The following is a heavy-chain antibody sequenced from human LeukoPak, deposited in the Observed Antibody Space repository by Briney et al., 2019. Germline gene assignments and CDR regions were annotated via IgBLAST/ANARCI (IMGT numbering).Heavy chain of an antibody. CDR2: IYYSGST. CDR3: AREVEPISAMDKRDWYFDL. V-gene: IGHV4-59*01. D-gene: IGHD5-18*01. Sequence: SETLSLTCTVSGGFISSYYWSWIRQPPGKGLEWIGYIYYSGSTNYNPSLKSRVTISVDTSKNQFSLKLSSVTAADTAVYYCAREVEPISAMDKRDWYFDLWGRGTLVTVSS. CDR1: GGFISSYY. J-gene: IGHJ2*01.